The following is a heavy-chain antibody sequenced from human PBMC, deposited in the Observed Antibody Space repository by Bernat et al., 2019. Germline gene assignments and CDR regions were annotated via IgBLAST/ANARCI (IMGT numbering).Heavy chain of an antibody. V-gene: IGHV4-59*01. D-gene: IGHD1-26*01. J-gene: IGHJ4*02. CDR2: IYYSGST. CDR1: GGSISSYY. CDR3: ARAHPSAGRSPYSGGYWVSGFDY. Sequence: QVQLQESGPGLVKPSETLSLTCTVSGGSISSYYWSWIRQPPGKGLAWIGYIYYSGSTNYNPSLKSRVTMSVDTSKNQFCLKLSSVSAADTGGYYCARAHPSAGRSPYSGGYWVSGFDYWGQGTLVTVS.